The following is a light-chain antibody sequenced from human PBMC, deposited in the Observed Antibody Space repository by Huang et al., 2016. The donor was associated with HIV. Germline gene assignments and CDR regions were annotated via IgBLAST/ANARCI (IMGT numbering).Light chain of an antibody. J-gene: IGKJ2*01. V-gene: IGKV1-39*01. Sequence: DIQMTQSPSSLSASVGDRVTITCRASQSISSFLHWYHQKPGKAPKLLIYGASNLESWVPSRFSGSGSGTEYTLTISSLQPEDFATYYCQQSYSAPYTFGQGTKLEIK. CDR2: GAS. CDR3: QQSYSAPYT. CDR1: QSISSF.